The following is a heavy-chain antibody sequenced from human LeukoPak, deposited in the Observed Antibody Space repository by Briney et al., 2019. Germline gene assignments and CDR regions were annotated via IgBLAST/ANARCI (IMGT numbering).Heavy chain of an antibody. D-gene: IGHD1-26*01. V-gene: IGHV4-39*01. CDR2: IYYAGDT. J-gene: IGHJ4*02. CDR1: GGPVSSSSYY. Sequence: SETLSLTCTVSGGPVSSSSYYWGWVRQSPEKGLECIGTIYYAGDTYYNPSLDSRLTISVDTSKNQFSLKLRSVTAADTAVYYCATWDSGRYSQIDNWGQGTLVTVSS. CDR3: ATWDSGRYSQIDN.